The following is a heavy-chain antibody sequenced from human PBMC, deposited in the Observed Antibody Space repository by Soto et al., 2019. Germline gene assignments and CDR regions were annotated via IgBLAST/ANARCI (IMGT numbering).Heavy chain of an antibody. CDR3: ARELRSCGSSSCYGVHKWFDP. D-gene: IGHD2-2*01. CDR1: GFTFSNYW. CDR2: IKENGSEK. J-gene: IGHJ5*02. Sequence: GGSLRLSCAASGFTFSNYWMTWVRQAPGKGLEWVASIKENGSEKNYMGSVKGRFTISRDNAENSLYLQVNSLGAEDTAIYYCARELRSCGSSSCYGVHKWFDPWGQGILVTVSS. V-gene: IGHV3-7*01.